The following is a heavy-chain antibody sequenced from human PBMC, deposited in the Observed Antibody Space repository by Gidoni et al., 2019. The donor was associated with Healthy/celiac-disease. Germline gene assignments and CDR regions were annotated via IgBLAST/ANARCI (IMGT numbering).Heavy chain of an antibody. CDR2: IIPIFGTA. V-gene: IGHV1-69*01. Sequence: QVQLGQSGPEVQKPGSVVKVVCTASGGTVSSYDIRWVRQAPGQGLEWMGWIIPIFGTASYAQKFQGRVTITADESTSTAYMELSSLRSEDTAVYYCASSIGGSYYGEKLEGGYWGQGTLVTVSS. CDR3: ASSIGGSYYGEKLEGGY. J-gene: IGHJ4*02. D-gene: IGHD1-26*01. CDR1: GGTVSSYD.